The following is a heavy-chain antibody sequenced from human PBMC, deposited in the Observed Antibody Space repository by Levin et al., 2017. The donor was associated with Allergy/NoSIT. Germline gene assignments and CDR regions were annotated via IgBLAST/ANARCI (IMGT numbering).Heavy chain of an antibody. CDR1: GGSISSSDYY. CDR2: IYYSGTT. V-gene: IGHV4-30-4*01. Sequence: MSSETLSLTCTVSGGSISSSDYYWSWIRQAPGKGLEWIGYIYYSGTTYYNPSLESRVIISVDTSKNQFSLKLNSVTASDTAVYYCARDHPGTYGMDVWGQGTTVTVSS. D-gene: IGHD3-10*01. CDR3: ARDHPGTYGMDV. J-gene: IGHJ6*02.